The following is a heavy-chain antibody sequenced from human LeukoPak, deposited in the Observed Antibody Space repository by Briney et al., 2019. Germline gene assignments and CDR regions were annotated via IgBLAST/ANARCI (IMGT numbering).Heavy chain of an antibody. CDR2: IRYEGSNK. D-gene: IGHD6-13*01. CDR3: AKESDVAAAGIDY. Sequence: PGGSLRLSCAASGFIISGYGMHWVRQAPGKGLQWVTFIRYEGSNKYYADSVKGRFTISRDNSKNTLYLQMNSLRVEDTAVYYCAKESDVAAAGIDYWGQGTLVTVSS. CDR1: GFIISGYG. J-gene: IGHJ4*02. V-gene: IGHV3-30*02.